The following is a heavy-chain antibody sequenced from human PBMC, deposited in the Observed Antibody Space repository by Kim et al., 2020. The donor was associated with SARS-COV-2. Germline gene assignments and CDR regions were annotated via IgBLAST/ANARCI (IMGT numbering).Heavy chain of an antibody. CDR2: VYHSGST. D-gene: IGHD3-22*01. CDR1: GGSISSSFNY. Sequence: SETLSLTCTVSGGSISSSFNYWGWIRQPPGKGLEWIGSVYHSGSTYDSPSLKSRVTVSVDTSKNEFYLKVTSVTAADTAVYFCARLPHDSSGYVVSWGQGILVTVSS. J-gene: IGHJ4*02. V-gene: IGHV4-39*01. CDR3: ARLPHDSSGYVVS.